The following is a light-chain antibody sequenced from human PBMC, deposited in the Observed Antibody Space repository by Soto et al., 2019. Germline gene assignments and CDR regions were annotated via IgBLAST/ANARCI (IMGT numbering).Light chain of an antibody. CDR3: SSCTSGSTYV. CDR2: DVS. CDR1: SSDVGDCNY. J-gene: IGLJ1*01. V-gene: IGLV2-14*01. Sequence: QSALTQPASVSGSPGQSITISCTGTSSDVGDCNYVCWYQQFPGKAPKLMIYDVSSRPAGVSGRFSGSKSGNTASLTISGLQAEDEADYYCSSCTSGSTYVFGTGTQLTVL.